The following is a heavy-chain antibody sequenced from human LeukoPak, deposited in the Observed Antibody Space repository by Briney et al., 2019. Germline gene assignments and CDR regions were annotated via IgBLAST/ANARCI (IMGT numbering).Heavy chain of an antibody. CDR1: EFTFSHYA. CDR3: AKLQKGLSDY. V-gene: IGHV3-23*01. J-gene: IGHJ4*02. Sequence: GGSLRLSCAASEFTFSHYAMGWVRQAPGKGLEWVSGISDSGGSTYYTDSVKGRFTISRDNSKNTLYLQMNSLRAEDTAVYYCAKLQKGLSDYWGQGTLVTVSS. CDR2: ISDSGGST. D-gene: IGHD2/OR15-2a*01.